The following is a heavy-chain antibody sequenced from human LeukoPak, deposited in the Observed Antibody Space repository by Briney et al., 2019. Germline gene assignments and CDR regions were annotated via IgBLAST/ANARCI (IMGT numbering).Heavy chain of an antibody. D-gene: IGHD6-6*01. CDR2: ISSSSSTI. CDR3: ARDDLGIAARLGGY. CDR1: GFTFSSYS. Sequence: PGGSLRLSCAASGFTFSSYSMNWVRQAPGKGLEWVSYISSSSSTIYYADSVKGRFTISRDNAKNSLYLQMNSLRAEDTAVYYCARDDLGIAARLGGYWGQGTLVTVSS. J-gene: IGHJ4*02. V-gene: IGHV3-48*01.